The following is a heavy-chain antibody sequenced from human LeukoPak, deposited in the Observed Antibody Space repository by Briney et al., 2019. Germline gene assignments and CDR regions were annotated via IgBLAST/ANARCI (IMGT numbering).Heavy chain of an antibody. D-gene: IGHD2-21*02. J-gene: IGHJ4*02. CDR3: ARARTYCGGDCPYFDF. CDR1: GYTFTGYY. V-gene: IGHV1-2*02. CDR2: INPNSGGT. Sequence: ASVKVSCKASGYTFTGYYMHWVRQAPGQGLEWIGWINPNSGGTNYAQKFQGRVTMTRDTSISTAYMELSSLRSDDTAVYYCARARTYCGGDCPYFDFWGQRTPVTVSS.